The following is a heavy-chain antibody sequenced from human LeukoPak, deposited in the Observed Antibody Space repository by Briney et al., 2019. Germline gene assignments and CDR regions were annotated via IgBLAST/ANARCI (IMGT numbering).Heavy chain of an antibody. J-gene: IGHJ4*02. Sequence: PGGSLRLSCAASGFTFSSYAMSWVRQAPGKGLEWVSAISGSGGSTYYADSVKGRFTISRDNSKNTLYLQMYSLRAEDTAVYYCARGWTGDPAPYFFDYWGQGTLVTVSS. D-gene: IGHD3/OR15-3a*01. CDR3: ARGWTGDPAPYFFDY. CDR1: GFTFSSYA. CDR2: ISGSGGST. V-gene: IGHV3-23*01.